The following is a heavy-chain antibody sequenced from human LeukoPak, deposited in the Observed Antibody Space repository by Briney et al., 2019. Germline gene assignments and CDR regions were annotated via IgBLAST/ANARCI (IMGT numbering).Heavy chain of an antibody. CDR3: TRDKGADV. CDR2: TRNRVNSYTT. J-gene: IGHJ6*02. Sequence: PGGSLRLSCAVSGFTLSDYYMDWVRQAPGKGREWVGRTRNRVNSYTTDYAASVKGRFTISRDDSKNSVHLEMNSLKTEDTAVYYCTRDKGADVWGRGTTVTVSS. D-gene: IGHD1-26*01. V-gene: IGHV3-72*01. CDR1: GFTLSDYY.